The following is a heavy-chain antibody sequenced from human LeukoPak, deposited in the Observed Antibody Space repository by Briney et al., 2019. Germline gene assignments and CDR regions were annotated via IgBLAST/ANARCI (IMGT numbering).Heavy chain of an antibody. Sequence: PSETLSLTCTVSGGSSSSYYWSWIRQPPGKGLEWIGYIYYSGSTNYNPSLKSRVTISVDTSKNQFSLKLSSVTAADTAVYYCAASEEGYCSGGSCYNWFDPWGQGTLVTVSS. V-gene: IGHV4-59*01. CDR2: IYYSGST. CDR1: GGSSSSYY. J-gene: IGHJ5*02. CDR3: AASEEGYCSGGSCYNWFDP. D-gene: IGHD2-15*01.